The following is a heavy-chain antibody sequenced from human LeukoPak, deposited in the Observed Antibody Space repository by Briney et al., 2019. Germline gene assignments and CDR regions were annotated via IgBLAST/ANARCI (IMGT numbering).Heavy chain of an antibody. V-gene: IGHV7-4-1*02. CDR1: GYTFTSYA. CDR3: ARKMPFIAAAGNNLFDP. CDR2: INTNTGNP. D-gene: IGHD6-13*01. J-gene: IGHJ5*02. Sequence: ASVKVSCKASGYTFTSYAMNWVRQAPGHGLEWMGWINTNTGNPTYAQGFTGRFVFSLDTSVSTAYLQISSLKAEDTAVYYCARKMPFIAAAGNNLFDPWGQGTLVTVSS.